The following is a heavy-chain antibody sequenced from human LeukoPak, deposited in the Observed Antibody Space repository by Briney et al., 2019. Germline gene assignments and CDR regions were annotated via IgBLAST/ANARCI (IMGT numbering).Heavy chain of an antibody. J-gene: IGHJ4*02. V-gene: IGHV4-59*08. Sequence: SETLSLTCTVSGGSISSYYWSWIRQPPGKGLEWIGYIYYSGSTNYNPSLKSRVTISVDTSKNQFSLKLSSVTSADTAVYYCARSDIWGSYRFLDYWGQGTLVTVSS. CDR3: ARSDIWGSYRFLDY. D-gene: IGHD3-16*02. CDR1: GGSISSYY. CDR2: IYYSGST.